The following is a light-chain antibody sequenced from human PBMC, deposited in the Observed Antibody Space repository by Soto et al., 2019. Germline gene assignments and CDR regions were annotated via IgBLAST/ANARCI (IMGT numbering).Light chain of an antibody. Sequence: IVLTQSPATLSLSPGKRATLSCRASQNISNYLIWYQQKPGQAPRLLIYDVSNRATGIPARFSGSGSGTDFTLTIASLQPDDFATYYCQQYETFSGTFGPGTKVDIK. CDR3: QQYETFSGT. V-gene: IGKV3-11*01. J-gene: IGKJ1*01. CDR2: DVS. CDR1: QNISNY.